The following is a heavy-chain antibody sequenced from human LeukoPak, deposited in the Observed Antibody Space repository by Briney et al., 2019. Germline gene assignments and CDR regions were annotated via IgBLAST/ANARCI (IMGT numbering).Heavy chain of an antibody. CDR2: IRSKAYGGTT. CDR3: TREGRYDTSDY. CDR1: GFTFGDYA. V-gene: IGHV3-49*03. D-gene: IGHD3-9*01. J-gene: IGHJ4*02. Sequence: GGSLRLSCTASGFTFGDYAMSWFRQAPGKGLEWVGFIRSKAYGGTTEYAASVKGRFTISRDDSKSIAYLQMNSLKTEDTAVYYCTREGRYDTSDYWGQGTLVTVSS.